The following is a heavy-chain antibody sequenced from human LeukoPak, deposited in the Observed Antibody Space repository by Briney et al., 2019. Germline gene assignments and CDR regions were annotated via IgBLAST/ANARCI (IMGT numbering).Heavy chain of an antibody. V-gene: IGHV4-39*07. Sequence: SETLSLTCTVSGGSISSSSDYWGWIRQPPGKGLEWIGSIYYSGSTYYNPSLKSRVTISVDTSKNQFSLKLSSVTVADTAVYYCAISYYDILTGYPLWFDPWGQGTLVTVSS. J-gene: IGHJ5*02. CDR3: AISYYDILTGYPLWFDP. CDR1: GGSISSSSDY. D-gene: IGHD3-9*01. CDR2: IYYSGST.